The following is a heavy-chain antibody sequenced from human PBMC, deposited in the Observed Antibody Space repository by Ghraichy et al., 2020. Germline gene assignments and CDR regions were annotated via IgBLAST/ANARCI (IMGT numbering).Heavy chain of an antibody. V-gene: IGHV3-33*08. J-gene: IGHJ6*02. CDR1: GFTFSYFG. CDR2: IWHDGTKE. D-gene: IGHD2-8*01. CDR3: ARELLYDGVTYYYGLDV. Sequence: GGSLRLSCAASGFTFSYFGMHWVRQAPGKGLEWVAVIWHDGTKEYYADSVKGRFTISRDNSKDTLYLTMNNLRAEDTAVYYCARELLYDGVTYYYGLDVWRQGTTVTVSS.